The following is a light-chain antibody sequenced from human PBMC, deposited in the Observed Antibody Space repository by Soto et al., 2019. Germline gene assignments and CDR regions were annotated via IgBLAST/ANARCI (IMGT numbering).Light chain of an antibody. CDR3: QKYNNWPLT. CDR1: QSVSSN. V-gene: IGKV3-15*01. CDR2: GES. Sequence: EIVMTQSPATLSVSPGERVTLSCRASQSVSSNLAWYQQKPGQAPRFLIYGESTRATGIPDRFSGSGSGTELTLTISRLQSEDFAVYYCQKYNNWPLTXGGGTKVDI. J-gene: IGKJ4*01.